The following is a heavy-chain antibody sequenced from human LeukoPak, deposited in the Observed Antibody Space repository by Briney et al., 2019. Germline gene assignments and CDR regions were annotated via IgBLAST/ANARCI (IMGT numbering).Heavy chain of an antibody. CDR1: GFTFSFYM. V-gene: IGHV3-21*01. CDR3: ARDDNWNDKPFDL. CDR2: ISTSSSHI. J-gene: IGHJ4*02. D-gene: IGHD1-20*01. Sequence: PGGSLRLSCTASGFTFSFYMMNWVRQAPGKGLEWVSSISTSSSHIYYADSLKGRFTVSRDNAKISLYLQMNNLRAEDTAVYYCARDDNWNDKPFDLWGPGTLVTVSS.